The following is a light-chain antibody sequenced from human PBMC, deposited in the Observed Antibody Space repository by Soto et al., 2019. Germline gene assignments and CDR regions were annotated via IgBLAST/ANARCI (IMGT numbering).Light chain of an antibody. CDR1: QSVSSSY. CDR3: QQYGRSPPFS. CDR2: GAS. V-gene: IGKV3-20*01. Sequence: EIVLTQSPGTLSLSPGERATLSCRARQSVSSSYLAWYQQKPGQAPRLLIYGASSTSTGIPDRFSGSGSGTSYTLTNSRLEPEDVAVSYCQQYGRSPPFSFGGGTKVEIK. J-gene: IGKJ4*01.